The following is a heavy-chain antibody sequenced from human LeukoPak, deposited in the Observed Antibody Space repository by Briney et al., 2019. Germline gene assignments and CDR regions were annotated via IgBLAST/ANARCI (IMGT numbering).Heavy chain of an antibody. V-gene: IGHV3-53*01. CDR2: LDSDGSP. CDR3: ARAAAGRAYYHYGMDV. CDR1: GFTVRSDD. Sequence: GGSLRLSCAAFGFTVRSDDMNWVRQAPGKGLEWVSILDSDGSPSYADSVKGRFTISRDNSKNTLDLQMNSLRAEDAAVYYCARAAAGRAYYHYGMDVWGQGATVTVSS. D-gene: IGHD6-13*01. J-gene: IGHJ6*02.